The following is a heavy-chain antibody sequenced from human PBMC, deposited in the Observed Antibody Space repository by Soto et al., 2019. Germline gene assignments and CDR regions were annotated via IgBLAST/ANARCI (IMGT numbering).Heavy chain of an antibody. CDR1: GASIRSTDYY. CDR3: VRTARQGAVAPHWFDR. V-gene: IGHV4-30-4*01. D-gene: IGHD2-21*02. Sequence: TLSLTCTVSGASIRSTDYYWRWIRQAPGKGLEWIGYVYYTGSTYYNPSLMSRLTISVDTSKNQFSLKLTSVPAAETAVYYCVRTARQGAVAPHWFDRWGQGTQVTVSS. J-gene: IGHJ5*02. CDR2: VYYTGST.